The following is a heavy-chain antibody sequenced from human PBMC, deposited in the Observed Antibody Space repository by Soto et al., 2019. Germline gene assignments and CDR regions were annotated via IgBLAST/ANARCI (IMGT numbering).Heavy chain of an antibody. D-gene: IGHD5-18*01. CDR1: GFTFSSYS. Sequence: VGSLRLSCAASGFTFSSYSMNWVRQAPGKGLEWVSSISSSSSYIYYADSVKGRFTISRDNAKNSLYLQMNSLRAEDTAVYYCARDVWTGGYSYGPPDYWGQGTLVTVSS. CDR2: ISSSSSYI. CDR3: ARDVWTGGYSYGPPDY. J-gene: IGHJ4*02. V-gene: IGHV3-21*01.